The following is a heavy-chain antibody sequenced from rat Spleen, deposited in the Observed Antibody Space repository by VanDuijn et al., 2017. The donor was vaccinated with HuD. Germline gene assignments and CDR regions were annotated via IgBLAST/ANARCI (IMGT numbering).Heavy chain of an antibody. J-gene: IGHJ3*01. Sequence: EVQLVESGGGAVQPGRSMKLSCAASGLSFSNYDMAWVRQAPTKGLEWVASIINTGDSTYYPDSVKGRFTISRDNAQNTLYLQMNSLRSEDTATYYCVRGGYNDGWFAYWGQGTLVTVSS. V-gene: IGHV5-25*01. CDR1: GLSFSNYD. CDR2: IINTGDST. CDR3: VRGGYNDGWFAY. D-gene: IGHD1-9*01.